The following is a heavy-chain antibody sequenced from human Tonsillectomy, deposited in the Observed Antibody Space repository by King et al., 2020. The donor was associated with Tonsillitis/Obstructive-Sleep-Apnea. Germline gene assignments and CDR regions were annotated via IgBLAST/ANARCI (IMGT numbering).Heavy chain of an antibody. Sequence: VQLVESGGGVVQPGRSLRLSCAASGFTFRSYGMHWVRQAPGKGLEGVAGISYDGSNKYYADSVKGRFTISRDNSKNTLYLQMKSLRAEDTAVYYCGKDLQPDYEFSPNWFDPWGQGTLVTVSS. CDR3: GKDLQPDYEFSPNWFDP. V-gene: IGHV3-30*18. CDR2: ISYDGSNK. D-gene: IGHD3-16*01. J-gene: IGHJ5*02. CDR1: GFTFRSYG.